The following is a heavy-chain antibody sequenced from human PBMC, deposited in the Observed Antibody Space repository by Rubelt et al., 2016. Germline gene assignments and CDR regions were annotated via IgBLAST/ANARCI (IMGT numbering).Heavy chain of an antibody. CDR2: IYIDGTST. CDR1: GFTFSNYW. CDR3: AKRNCDSCLSSSPLDY. V-gene: IGHV3-74*02. J-gene: IGHJ4*02. Sequence: EVQLVESGGGLVQPGGSLRLSCAASGFTFSNYWMHWVRQAPGKGLVWVSRIYIDGTSTNYADSVKGRFTISRDNAKNTLYRQMNSLRVEYTALYYGAKRNCDSCLSSSPLDYWVQGTLVTVSS. D-gene: IGHD1-7*01.